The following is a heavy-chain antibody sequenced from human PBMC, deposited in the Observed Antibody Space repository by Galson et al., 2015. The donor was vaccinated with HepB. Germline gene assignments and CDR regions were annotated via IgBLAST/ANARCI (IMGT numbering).Heavy chain of an antibody. D-gene: IGHD3-22*01. J-gene: IGHJ4*02. CDR2: IKSKTDGGTT. CDR1: GFTFSNAW. V-gene: IGHV3-15*01. CDR3: TTGPNLYDSSGYYWDYFDY. Sequence: SLRLSCAASGFTFSNAWMSWVRQAPGKGLEWVGRIKSKTDGGTTDYAAPVKGRFTISRDDSKNTLYLQMNSLKTEDTAVYYCTTGPNLYDSSGYYWDYFDYWGQGTLVTVSS.